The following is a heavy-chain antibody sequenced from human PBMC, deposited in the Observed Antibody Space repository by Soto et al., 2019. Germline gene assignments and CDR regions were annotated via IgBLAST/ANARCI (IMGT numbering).Heavy chain of an antibody. V-gene: IGHV1-3*01. Sequence: QFQLVQSGAEVKKPWASVKVSCKASGYTFTSYAMHWVRQAPGQRLEWMGCINAGNGNTKYSQKFQGRVTITRDTSASTAYMELSSLRSEDTAVYYGARGPGGPDGPGDYWGQGTQVTVAS. CDR1: GYTFTSYA. J-gene: IGHJ4*02. CDR3: ARGPGGPDGPGDY. CDR2: INAGNGNT. D-gene: IGHD2-15*01.